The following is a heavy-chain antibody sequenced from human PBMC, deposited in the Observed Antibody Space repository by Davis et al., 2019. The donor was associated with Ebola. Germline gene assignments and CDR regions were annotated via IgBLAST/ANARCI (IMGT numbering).Heavy chain of an antibody. V-gene: IGHV1-69*06. J-gene: IGHJ6*02. CDR3: ARDSSPGYYYYGMDV. D-gene: IGHD6-6*01. CDR2: IIPIFGTA. Sequence: AASVKVSCKASGGTFSSYAISWVRQAPGQGLEWMGGIIPIFGTANYTQKFQGRVTITADKSTSTAYMELSSLRSEDTAVYYCARDSSPGYYYYGMDVWGQGTTVTVSS. CDR1: GGTFSSYA.